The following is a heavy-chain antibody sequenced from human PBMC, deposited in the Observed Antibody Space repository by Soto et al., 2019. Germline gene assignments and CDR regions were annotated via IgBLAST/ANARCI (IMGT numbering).Heavy chain of an antibody. J-gene: IGHJ6*02. CDR1: GCSISSSSYF. CDR2: IYYSGST. Sequence: PSETLSLTCSVSGCSISSSSYFWGWIRQPPGKGLEWIGSIYYSGSTYYNPSLKSRVTVSVDTSKNQFSLSLSSVTASDTAVYYCGSYDCGGARCPGLDVWGLGTTVTVSS. V-gene: IGHV4-39*01. D-gene: IGHD2-21*01. CDR3: GSYDCGGARCPGLDV.